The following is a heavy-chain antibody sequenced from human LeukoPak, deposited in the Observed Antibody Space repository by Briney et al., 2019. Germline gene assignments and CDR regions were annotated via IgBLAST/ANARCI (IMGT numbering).Heavy chain of an antibody. J-gene: IGHJ3*02. D-gene: IGHD2-2*01. CDR3: ARDICSSTSCYYVNDAFDI. Sequence: SETLFLTCTVSGGSISSYYWSWIRQPAGKGLEWIGRIYTSGSTNYNPSLKSRVTMSVDTSKNQFSLKLSSVTAADTAVYYCARDICSSTSCYYVNDAFDIWGQGTMVTVSS. V-gene: IGHV4-4*07. CDR1: GGSISSYY. CDR2: IYTSGST.